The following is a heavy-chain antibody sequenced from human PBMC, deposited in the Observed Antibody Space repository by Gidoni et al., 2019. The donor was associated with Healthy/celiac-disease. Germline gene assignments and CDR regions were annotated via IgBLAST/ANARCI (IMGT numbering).Heavy chain of an antibody. CDR2: IYYSGST. CDR3: ARGRQHYYDSSGYYFIDY. V-gene: IGHV4-59*01. CDR1: GGSISSYY. Sequence: QVQLQESGPGLVKPSETLSLTCTVSGGSISSYYWSWIRQPPGKGLEWIGYIYYSGSTNYNPSLKSRVTISVDTSKNQFSLKLSSVTAADTAVYYCARGRQHYYDSSGYYFIDYWGQGTLVTVSS. D-gene: IGHD3-22*01. J-gene: IGHJ4*02.